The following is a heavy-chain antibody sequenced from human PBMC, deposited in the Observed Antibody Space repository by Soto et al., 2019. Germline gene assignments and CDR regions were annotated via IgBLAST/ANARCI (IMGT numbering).Heavy chain of an antibody. CDR1: GFTFSSYA. J-gene: IGHJ4*02. V-gene: IGHV3-23*01. CDR2: ISDTGSST. D-gene: IGHD6-19*01. CDR3: AKGPGLAVKYYFDY. Sequence: PGGSLRLSCAASGFTFSSYAMSWVRQAPGKGLEWVSGISDTGSSTYYADSVKGRFTISRDNSKNTLYLQMSSLGAGDTAVYYCAKGPGLAVKYYFDYWGQGTLVTVSS.